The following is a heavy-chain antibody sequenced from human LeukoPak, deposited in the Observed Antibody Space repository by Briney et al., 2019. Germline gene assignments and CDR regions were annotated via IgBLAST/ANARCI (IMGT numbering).Heavy chain of an antibody. Sequence: GESLKTSSMGSGYRFIIYWGGWVPQLPGKGLGGMGIIYPGDSDTRYNPSSQGQVPISADKSIRTAYLQWSSLKASDTAMYYCARLDPNDDFWSGYLDYWGQGTLVTVSS. CDR1: GYRFIIYW. D-gene: IGHD3-3*01. V-gene: IGHV5-51*01. CDR2: IYPGDSDT. CDR3: ARLDPNDDFWSGYLDY. J-gene: IGHJ4*02.